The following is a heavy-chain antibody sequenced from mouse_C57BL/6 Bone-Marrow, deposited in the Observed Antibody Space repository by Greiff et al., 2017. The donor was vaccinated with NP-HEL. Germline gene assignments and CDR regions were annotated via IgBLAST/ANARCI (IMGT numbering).Heavy chain of an antibody. CDR2: IYPGDGDT. V-gene: IGHV1-80*01. Sequence: VTLMESGAALVTPGASVKISCKASVYAFSSSWMNWVKQRPGKGLEWIGQIYPGDGDTNYNGKFKGKATLTADKSSSTAYMQLSSLTSEDSAVYFCARGGYWGQGTTLTVSS. CDR3: ARGGY. J-gene: IGHJ2*01. CDR1: VYAFSSSW.